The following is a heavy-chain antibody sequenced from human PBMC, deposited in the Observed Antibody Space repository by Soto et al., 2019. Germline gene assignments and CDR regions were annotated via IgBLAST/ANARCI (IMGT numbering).Heavy chain of an antibody. CDR1: GGSITNDNYY. J-gene: IGHJ6*02. Sequence: PSETLSLTXTVSGGSITNDNYYWGWIRQPPGKGLEWIGYIYYSGSTNYNPSLKSRVTISVDTSKNQFSLKLSSVTAADTAVYYCARDWGPDYGDSPLIYGMDVWGQGTTVTVSS. CDR2: IYYSGST. CDR3: ARDWGPDYGDSPLIYGMDV. V-gene: IGHV4-61*01. D-gene: IGHD4-17*01.